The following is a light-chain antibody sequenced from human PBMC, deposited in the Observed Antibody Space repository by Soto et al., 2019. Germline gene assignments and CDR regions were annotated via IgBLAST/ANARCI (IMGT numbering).Light chain of an antibody. CDR2: GVT. CDR3: SSYAGNTDVV. Sequence: QSALTQPPSASGSPGQSVTISCTGTSSDVGGYNHVSWYQQHPGKAPKLMIYGVTKRPSGVPYRFSGSKSGNTASLTVSGLQAEDEADYYCSSYAGNTDVVFGGGTKLTVL. J-gene: IGLJ2*01. V-gene: IGLV2-8*01. CDR1: SSDVGGYNH.